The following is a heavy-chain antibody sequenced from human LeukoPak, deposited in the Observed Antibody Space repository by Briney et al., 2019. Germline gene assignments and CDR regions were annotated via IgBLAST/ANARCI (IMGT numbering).Heavy chain of an antibody. V-gene: IGHV3-30-3*01. CDR3: AKTASYYYDSGGYFDY. J-gene: IGHJ4*02. D-gene: IGHD3-22*01. CDR2: ISYDGSNK. CDR1: GFTFSSYA. Sequence: GGSLRLSCAASGFTFSSYAMHWVRQAPGKGLEWVAVISYDGSNKYYADSVKGRFTISRDNSKNTLYLQMNSLRAEDTAVYYCAKTASYYYDSGGYFDYWGQGTLVTVSS.